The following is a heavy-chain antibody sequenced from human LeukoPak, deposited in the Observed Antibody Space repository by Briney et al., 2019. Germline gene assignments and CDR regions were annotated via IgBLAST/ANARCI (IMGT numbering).Heavy chain of an antibody. CDR2: ISSSSSYI. J-gene: IGHJ4*02. V-gene: IGHV3-21*01. D-gene: IGHD3-10*01. Sequence: GGSLRLSCAASGFTFSSYSMNWVRQAPGKGLEWVSSISSSSSYIYYADSVKGRFTISRDNAKNSLYLQMNSLRAEDTAVYYCARGPHCYYGSGSYCYFDYWGQGTLVTVSS. CDR1: GFTFSSYS. CDR3: ARGPHCYYGSGSYCYFDY.